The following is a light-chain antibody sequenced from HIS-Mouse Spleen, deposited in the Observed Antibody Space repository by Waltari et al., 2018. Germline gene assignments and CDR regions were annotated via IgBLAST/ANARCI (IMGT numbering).Light chain of an antibody. CDR2: EGS. Sequence: QSALTQPASVSGSPGQSITISCPGTSSDVGSYQLVAWYQQHPGKAPKLMIYEGSKRPSGVSNRFSGSKSGNTASLTISGLQAEDEADYYCCSYAGSRTWVFGGGTKLTVL. J-gene: IGLJ3*02. CDR3: CSYAGSRTWV. CDR1: SSDVGSYQL. V-gene: IGLV2-23*01.